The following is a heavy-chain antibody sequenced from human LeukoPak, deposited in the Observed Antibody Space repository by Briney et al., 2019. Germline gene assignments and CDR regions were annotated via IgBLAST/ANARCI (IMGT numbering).Heavy chain of an antibody. CDR1: GFTFDDYA. CDR2: ISGDGGST. CDR3: ARDSSSIAAAGEFDP. J-gene: IGHJ5*02. Sequence: PGGSLRLSCAASGFTFDDYAMHWVRQAPGKGLEWVSLISGDGGSTYYADSVKGRFTISRDNSKNTLYLQMNSLRAEDTAVYYCARDSSSIAAAGEFDPWGQGTLVTVSS. V-gene: IGHV3-43*02. D-gene: IGHD6-13*01.